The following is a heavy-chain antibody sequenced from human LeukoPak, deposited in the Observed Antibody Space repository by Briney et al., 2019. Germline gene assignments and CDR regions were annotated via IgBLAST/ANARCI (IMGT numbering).Heavy chain of an antibody. CDR1: GYSISSGYY. Sequence: SETLSLTCTVSGYSISSGYYWSWIRQPAGKGLEWIGRIDTSGNTNYKPSLKSRVTMSVDTSKNQFSLKLSSVTAADTAVYYCARRGTISIKYWGQGTLVTVSS. J-gene: IGHJ4*02. V-gene: IGHV4-4*07. D-gene: IGHD3-9*01. CDR3: ARRGTISIKY. CDR2: IDTSGNT.